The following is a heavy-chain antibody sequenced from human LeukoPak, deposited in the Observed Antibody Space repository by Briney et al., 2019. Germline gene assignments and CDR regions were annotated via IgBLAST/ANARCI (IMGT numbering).Heavy chain of an antibody. D-gene: IGHD2-2*01. CDR3: ARDGPVVPAVIGVASWFDP. V-gene: IGHV3-48*01. J-gene: IGHJ5*02. Sequence: PGGSLRLSCAASGFTFSSYSMNWVRQAPGKGLEWVSYISSSSSTIYYADSVKGRFTISRDNAKNSLYLQMNSLRAEDTAVYYCARDGPVVPAVIGVASWFDPWGQGTLVTVSS. CDR1: GFTFSSYS. CDR2: ISSSSSTI.